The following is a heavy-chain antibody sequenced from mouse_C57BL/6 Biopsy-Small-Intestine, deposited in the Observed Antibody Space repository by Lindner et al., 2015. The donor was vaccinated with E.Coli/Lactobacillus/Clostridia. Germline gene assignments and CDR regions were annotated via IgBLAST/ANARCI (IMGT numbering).Heavy chain of an antibody. J-gene: IGHJ1*01. Sequence: SVKVSCKASGGTFSSYGISWVRQAPGQGLEWIGDIIPIFGTADYAHKFQGRVTITADESTYTAYMELSSLRSEDTAVYYCARDPSVGGYCSAASCTPTYGMDVWGQGTTVTVSS. CDR2: IIPIFGTA. CDR1: GGTFSSYG. V-gene: IGHV1-81*01. CDR3: ARDPSVGGYCSAASCTPTYGMDV. D-gene: IGHD1-1*01.